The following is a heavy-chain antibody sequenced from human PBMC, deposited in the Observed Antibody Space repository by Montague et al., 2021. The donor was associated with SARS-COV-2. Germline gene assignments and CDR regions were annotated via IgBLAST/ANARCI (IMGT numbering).Heavy chain of an antibody. CDR2: VNHSGST. D-gene: IGHD3-22*01. J-gene: IGHJ5*01. CDR3: ARGLDDVSIIVTVLAGACNWFDS. CDR1: GGSFSGYH. V-gene: IGHV4-34*01. Sequence: SETLSLTCAVYGGSFSGYHWSWIRRPPGKGLEWIGEVNHSGSTNYNPSLKSRVTISADTSKNQFSLRLNSVTAADTAVYYCARGLDDVSIIVTVLAGACNWFDSWGQGTLVTVSS.